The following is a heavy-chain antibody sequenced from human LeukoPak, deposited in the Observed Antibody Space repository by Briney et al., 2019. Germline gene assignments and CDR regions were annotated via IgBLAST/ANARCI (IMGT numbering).Heavy chain of an antibody. J-gene: IGHJ6*02. V-gene: IGHV1-2*02. CDR3: ARDNLSKGETLYYYYGMDV. CDR1: GYTFTGYY. D-gene: IGHD1-14*01. CDR2: INPNSGDT. Sequence: GASVKVSCKASGYTFTGYYMHWVRQPPGQGLEWMGWINPNSGDTNYAQKFQGRVTMTRDTSISTAYMELSRLRSDDTAVYYCARDNLSKGETLYYYYGMDVWGQGTTVTVSS.